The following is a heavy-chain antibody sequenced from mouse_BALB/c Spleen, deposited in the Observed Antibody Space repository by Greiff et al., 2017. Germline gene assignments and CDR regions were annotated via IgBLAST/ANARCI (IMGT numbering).Heavy chain of an antibody. CDR3: ANGYDRAMDY. V-gene: IGHV2-9*02. D-gene: IGHD2-2*01. CDR1: GFSLTSYG. J-gene: IGHJ4*01. Sequence: QVQLQQSGPGLVAPSQSLSITCTVSGFSLTSYGVHWVRQPPGKGLEWLGVIWAGGSTNYNSALMSRLSISKDNSKSQVFLKMNSLQTDDTAMYYCANGYDRAMDYWGQGTSVTVSS. CDR2: IWAGGST.